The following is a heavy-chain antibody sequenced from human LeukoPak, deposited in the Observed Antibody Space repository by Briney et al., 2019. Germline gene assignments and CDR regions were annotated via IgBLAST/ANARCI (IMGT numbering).Heavy chain of an antibody. CDR3: ARGMIFGPGSWWFDP. J-gene: IGHJ5*02. Sequence: SETLSLTCAVYGGSFSGYYWSWIRQPPGKGLEWIGEINHSGSTNYNPSLKSRVTISVDTSKNQFPLKLSSVTAADTAVYYCARGMIFGPGSWWFDPWGQGTLVTVSS. D-gene: IGHD3/OR15-3a*01. V-gene: IGHV4-34*01. CDR1: GGSFSGYY. CDR2: INHSGST.